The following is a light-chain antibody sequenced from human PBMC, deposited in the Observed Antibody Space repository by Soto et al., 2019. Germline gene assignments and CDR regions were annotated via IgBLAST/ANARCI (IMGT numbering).Light chain of an antibody. CDR2: AVS. CDR1: QGISKK. J-gene: IGKJ4*01. Sequence: IVMTQSPATLSVSPGERVTFSCRASQGISKKLPWYQQKPGQAPRLLISAVSTGLTGVPARFSGSGSGTEFTLTISSLQPEDCATYYCQHYYKWPDTFGGGTKVEIK. V-gene: IGKV3-15*01. CDR3: QHYYKWPDT.